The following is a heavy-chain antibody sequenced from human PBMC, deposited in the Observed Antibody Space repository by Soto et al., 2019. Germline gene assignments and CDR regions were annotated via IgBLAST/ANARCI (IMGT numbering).Heavy chain of an antibody. D-gene: IGHD2-2*01. CDR3: ARGVYCSSTSCYYSYMDV. V-gene: IGHV4-34*01. CDR1: GGSFSGYY. CDR2: INHSGST. Sequence: SETLSLTCAVYGGSFSGYYWSWIRQPPGKGLEWIGEINHSGSTNYNPSLKSRVTISVDTSKNQFSLKLSSVTAADTAVYYCARGVYCSSTSCYYSYMDVWGKGATVTVSS. J-gene: IGHJ6*03.